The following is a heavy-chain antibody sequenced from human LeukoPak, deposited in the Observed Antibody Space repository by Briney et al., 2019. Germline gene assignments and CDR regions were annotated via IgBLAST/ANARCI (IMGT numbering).Heavy chain of an antibody. CDR2: ISAYNGNT. CDR1: GYTFTSHG. J-gene: IGHJ4*02. CDR3: ARGSFVDMTWYFDS. D-gene: IGHD5-12*01. V-gene: IGHV1-18*04. Sequence: GASVKVSCKASGYTFTSHGITWVRQAPGQGLQWMGWISAYNGNTSYAQKFQDRVTMTTDTSTSTAYMELRSLRSDDTAVYYCARGSFVDMTWYFDSWGQGTLVTVSS.